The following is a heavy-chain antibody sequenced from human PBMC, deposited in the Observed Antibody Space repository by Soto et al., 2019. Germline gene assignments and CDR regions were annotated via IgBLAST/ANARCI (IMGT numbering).Heavy chain of an antibody. CDR3: ARDRAVGGYPDY. J-gene: IGHJ4*02. V-gene: IGHV3-33*01. CDR1: GFTFSSYG. Sequence: QVQLVESGGGVVQPGRSLRLSCAASGFTFSSYGMHWVRQAPGKGLEWAAIIWYDGSKKYYVDSVKGRFTISRDNSKNRLYLQMNSLGAEDTAVYDCARDRAVGGYPDYGGQGTLVTVS. CDR2: IWYDGSKK. D-gene: IGHD6-19*01.